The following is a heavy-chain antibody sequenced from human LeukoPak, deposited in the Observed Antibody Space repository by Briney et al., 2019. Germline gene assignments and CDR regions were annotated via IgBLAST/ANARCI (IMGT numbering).Heavy chain of an antibody. Sequence: SETLSLTCAVYGGSFSGYYWSWIRQPPGKGLEWIGEINHSGSTNYNPSLKSRVTISVDTSKNQFSLKLSSVTAADTAVYYCARAKGWGSDNWFDPWGQGTLVTVSS. CDR2: INHSGST. V-gene: IGHV4-34*01. J-gene: IGHJ5*02. CDR3: ARAKGWGSDNWFDP. D-gene: IGHD3-10*01. CDR1: GGSFSGYY.